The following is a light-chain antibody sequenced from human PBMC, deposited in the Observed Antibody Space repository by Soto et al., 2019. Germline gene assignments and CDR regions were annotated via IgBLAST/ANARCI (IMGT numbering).Light chain of an antibody. CDR3: QQSYSTPYT. J-gene: IGKJ2*01. V-gene: IGKV1-39*01. Sequence: DIQMTQSPSSLSASVGDRVTITCRASQSISSYLNWYQQKPGKAPKLLIFAASSLQSGVTSRFSGSGSETDFTLTISSLQTEDFATYYCQQSYSTPYTFGPGTKLEIK. CDR1: QSISSY. CDR2: AAS.